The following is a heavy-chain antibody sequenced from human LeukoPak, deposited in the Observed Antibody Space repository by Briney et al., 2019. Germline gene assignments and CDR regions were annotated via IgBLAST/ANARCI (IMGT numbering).Heavy chain of an antibody. V-gene: IGHV4-59*08. J-gene: IGHJ4*02. CDR3: ARHPFATPFDY. D-gene: IGHD2-15*01. Sequence: SETLSLTCTVSGGSISDNYWSWVRQPPGKGLEWIGYAYYSGHTNYNSSLKSRVTMSLDTSKSQFSLRLSSVTAADTAVYFCARHPFATPFDYWGPGTLVTVSS. CDR2: AYYSGHT. CDR1: GGSISDNY.